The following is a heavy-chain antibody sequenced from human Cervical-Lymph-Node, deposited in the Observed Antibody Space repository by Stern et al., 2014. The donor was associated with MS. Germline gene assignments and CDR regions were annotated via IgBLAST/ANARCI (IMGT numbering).Heavy chain of an antibody. CDR2: ISSSSSYI. CDR1: GFTFSSYS. Sequence: EMQLEESGGGLVKPGGSLRLSCAASGFTFSSYSMNWVRQAPGKGLEWVSSISSSSSYIYYADSVKGRFTISRDNAKNSLYLQMNSLRAEDTAVYYCARDPYSSSWYTTYYYYGMDVWGQGTTVTVSS. D-gene: IGHD6-13*01. J-gene: IGHJ6*02. CDR3: ARDPYSSSWYTTYYYYGMDV. V-gene: IGHV3-21*01.